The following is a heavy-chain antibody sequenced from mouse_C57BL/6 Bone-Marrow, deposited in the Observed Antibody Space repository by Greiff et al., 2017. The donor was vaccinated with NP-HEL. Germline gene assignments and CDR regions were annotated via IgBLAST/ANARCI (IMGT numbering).Heavy chain of an antibody. CDR1: GYTFTDYE. CDR2: IDPETGGT. CDR3: TRRNYYGSSWFAY. V-gene: IGHV1-15*01. Sequence: QVQLKESGAELVRPGASVTLSCKASGYTFTDYEMHWVKQTPVHGLEWIGAIDPETGGTAYNQKFKGKAILTADKSSSTAYMELRSLTSEDSAVYYCTRRNYYGSSWFAYWGQGTLVTVSA. J-gene: IGHJ3*01. D-gene: IGHD1-1*01.